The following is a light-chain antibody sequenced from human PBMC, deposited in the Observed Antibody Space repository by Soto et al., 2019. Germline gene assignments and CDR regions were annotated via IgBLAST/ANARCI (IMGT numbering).Light chain of an antibody. Sequence: DIQMTQSPSSLSASVGDRVTITCRASQSITFYLNWYQQKPGKAPKLLIYAASSLQSGVPSRFSGSGSGTDFALTTSSLQPEDFATYYCQQTYSTPRTFGGGTKVEIK. CDR2: AAS. CDR3: QQTYSTPRT. V-gene: IGKV1-39*01. CDR1: QSITFY. J-gene: IGKJ4*01.